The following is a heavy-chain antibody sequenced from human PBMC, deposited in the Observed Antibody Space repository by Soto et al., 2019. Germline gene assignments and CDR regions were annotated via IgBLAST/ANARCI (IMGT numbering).Heavy chain of an antibody. CDR3: ARYGYYHLDV. CDR2: IYYSGST. Sequence: SETLSLTCTVSGGSITNYYWSWIRQPPGKGLEWIGFIYYSGSTNYNPSLKSRVTISVDTSKNQFSLKLSSVTAADTAVYYCARYGYYHLDVWGKGTTVTVSS. CDR1: GGSITNYY. J-gene: IGHJ6*03. D-gene: IGHD3-10*01. V-gene: IGHV4-59*01.